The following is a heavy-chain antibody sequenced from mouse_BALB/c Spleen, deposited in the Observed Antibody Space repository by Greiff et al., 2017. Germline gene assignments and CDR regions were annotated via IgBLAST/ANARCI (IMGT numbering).Heavy chain of an antibody. CDR2: ISYSGST. V-gene: IGHV3-2*02. CDR3: ARSPIYYGYDRGAMDY. J-gene: IGHJ4*01. Sequence: EVQLQQSGPGLVKPSQSLSLTCTVTGYSITSDYAWNWIRQFPGNKLEWMGYISYSGSTSYNPSLKSRISITRDTSKNQFFLQLNSVTTEDTATYYCARSPIYYGYDRGAMDYWGQGTSVTVSS. CDR1: GYSITSDYA. D-gene: IGHD2-2*01.